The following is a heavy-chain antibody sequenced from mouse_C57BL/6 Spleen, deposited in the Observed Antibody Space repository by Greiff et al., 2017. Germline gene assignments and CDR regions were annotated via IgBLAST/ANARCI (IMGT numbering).Heavy chain of an antibody. CDR1: GFTFGNYW. CDR2: IRLKSDNYAT. Sequence: EVKLVESGGGLVQPGGSMKLSCVASGFTFGNYWMNWVRQSPEKGLEWVAQIRLKSDNYATHYAESVKGRFTISRDDSKSSVYLQMNNLRAEDTGIYYCTGDTTKDWYFDVWGTGTTVTVSS. CDR3: TGDTTKDWYFDV. J-gene: IGHJ1*03. D-gene: IGHD1-1*01. V-gene: IGHV6-3*01.